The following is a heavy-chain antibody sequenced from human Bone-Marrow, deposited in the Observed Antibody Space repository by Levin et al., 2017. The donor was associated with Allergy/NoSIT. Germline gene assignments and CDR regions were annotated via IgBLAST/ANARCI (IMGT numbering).Heavy chain of an antibody. V-gene: IGHV3-30*04. Sequence: PGESLKISCAASGFTFSSYAMHWVRQAPGKGLEWVAVISYDGSNKYYADSVKGRFTISRDNSKNTLYLQMNSLRAEDTAVYYCARDKHLARVGVALDYWGQGTLVTVSS. CDR2: ISYDGSNK. CDR3: ARDKHLARVGVALDY. D-gene: IGHD3-3*01. CDR1: GFTFSSYA. J-gene: IGHJ4*02.